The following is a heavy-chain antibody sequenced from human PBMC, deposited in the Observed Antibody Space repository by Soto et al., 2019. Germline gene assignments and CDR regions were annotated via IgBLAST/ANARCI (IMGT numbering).Heavy chain of an antibody. J-gene: IGHJ3*02. CDR3: ARTYCSSTSCYRAFDI. CDR2: INAGNGNT. V-gene: IGHV1-3*01. Sequence: ASVKVSCKASGYTFTSYAMHWVRQAPGQRLEWMGWINAGNGNTKYSQKFQGRVTITWDTSASTAYMELSSLRSEDTAVYYCARTYCSSTSCYRAFDIWGQGTMVTVSS. D-gene: IGHD2-2*02. CDR1: GYTFTSYA.